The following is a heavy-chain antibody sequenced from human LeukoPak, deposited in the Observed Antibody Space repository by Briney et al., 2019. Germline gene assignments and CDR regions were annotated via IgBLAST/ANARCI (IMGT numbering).Heavy chain of an antibody. CDR1: GFTFSSYA. J-gene: IGHJ4*02. CDR2: ISGSGGST. V-gene: IGHV3-23*01. D-gene: IGHD1-1*01. Sequence: PGGSLRLSCAASGFTFSSYAMSWVRQAPGKGLEWVSAISGSGGSTYYADSVKGRFTISRDNSKNTLYLQMNSLRAEDTAVYYCAKVLNWNDVSGYFDYWGQGTVVTASA. CDR3: AKVLNWNDVSGYFDY.